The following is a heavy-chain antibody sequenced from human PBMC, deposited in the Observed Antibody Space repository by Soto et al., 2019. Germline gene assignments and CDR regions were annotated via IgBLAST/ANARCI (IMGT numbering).Heavy chain of an antibody. D-gene: IGHD2-15*01. V-gene: IGHV3-30-3*01. CDR2: ISYDGSNK. Sequence: GGSLRLSCAASGFTFSSYAMHWVRQAPGKGLEWVAVISYDGSNKYYADSVKGRFTISRDNSKNTLYLQMNSLRAEDTAVYYCARDGDQPVVVAAYFDYWGQGT. J-gene: IGHJ4*02. CDR1: GFTFSSYA. CDR3: ARDGDQPVVVAAYFDY.